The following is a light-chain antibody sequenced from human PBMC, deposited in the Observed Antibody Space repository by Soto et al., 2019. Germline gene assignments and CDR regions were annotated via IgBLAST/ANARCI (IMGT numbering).Light chain of an antibody. CDR2: DAS. J-gene: IGKJ3*01. CDR3: QHYYGDPPT. CDR1: QDIANY. V-gene: IGKV1-33*01. Sequence: DIQMTQSPSSLSAFVGDRVTITCQASQDIANYLNWYQQKPGKAPRLLIYDASTLEIGVPLRFSGIVSGTDFTLTISSLQNEDIATYYCQHYYGDPPTFGPGTKVDIK.